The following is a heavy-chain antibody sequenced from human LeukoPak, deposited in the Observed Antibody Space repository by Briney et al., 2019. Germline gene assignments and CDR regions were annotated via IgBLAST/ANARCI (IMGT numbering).Heavy chain of an antibody. D-gene: IGHD5-18*01. V-gene: IGHV3-23*01. Sequence: PGGSLGLSCAASGFTFSSYAMSWARQAPGKGLEWVSSVGASGANTFYADSVKGRFTISRDNSKNTLYLQMNSLRAEDTAVYYCAIGQLWSPSHWGQGALVTVSS. CDR2: VGASGANT. CDR3: AIGQLWSPSH. J-gene: IGHJ4*02. CDR1: GFTFSSYA.